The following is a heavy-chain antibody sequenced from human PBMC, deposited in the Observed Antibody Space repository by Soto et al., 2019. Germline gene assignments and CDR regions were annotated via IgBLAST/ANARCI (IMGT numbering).Heavy chain of an antibody. CDR2: IWYDGSNK. J-gene: IGHJ4*02. CDR3: ARDDDSAMALNFGY. CDR1: GFTFSSYG. V-gene: IGHV3-33*01. D-gene: IGHD5-18*01. Sequence: PGGSLRLSCAASGFTFSSYGMHWVRQAPGKGLEWVAVIWYDGSNKYYADSVKGRFTISRDNSKNTLYLQMNSLRAEDAAVYYCARDDDSAMALNFGYWGQGTLVTVSS.